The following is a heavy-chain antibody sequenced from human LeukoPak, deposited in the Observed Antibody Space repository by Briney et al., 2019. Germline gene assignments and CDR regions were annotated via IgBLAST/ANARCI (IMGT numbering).Heavy chain of an antibody. CDR1: GGSISSGSYY. CDR2: IYYSGST. D-gene: IGHD1-20*01. Sequence: PSETLSLTCTVSGGSISSGSYYWSWIRQHPGKGLEWIGYIYYSGSTYYNPSLKSRVTISVDTSKNQFSLKLSSVTAADTAVYYCGRAITDAYAFDIWGLGTMVTVSS. J-gene: IGHJ3*02. V-gene: IGHV4-31*03. CDR3: GRAITDAYAFDI.